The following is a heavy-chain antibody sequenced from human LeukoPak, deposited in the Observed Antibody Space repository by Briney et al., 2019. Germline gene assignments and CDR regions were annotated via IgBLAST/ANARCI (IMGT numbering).Heavy chain of an antibody. J-gene: IGHJ3*02. Sequence: GGSLRLSCAASGFTFSSYAMSWVRQAPGKGLEWVSYISSSGSTIYYADSVKGRFTISRDNAKNSLYLQMNSLRAEDTAVYYCASDTTSYDAFDIWGQGTMVTVSS. V-gene: IGHV3-48*03. CDR2: ISSSGSTI. CDR1: GFTFSSYA. D-gene: IGHD2-2*01. CDR3: ASDTTSYDAFDI.